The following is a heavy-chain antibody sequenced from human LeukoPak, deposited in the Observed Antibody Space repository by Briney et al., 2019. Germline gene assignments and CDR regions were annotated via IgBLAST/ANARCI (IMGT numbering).Heavy chain of an antibody. Sequence: GGSLRLSCAASGFTFSSYAMSWVRQAPGKGLEWVSAISGSGGSTYYADSVKGRFTISRDNAKNSVYLQMNSLRAEDTAVYYCARDSELLEWLPDSDLWGQGTLVTVSS. CDR3: ARDSELLEWLPDSDL. J-gene: IGHJ5*02. V-gene: IGHV3-23*01. D-gene: IGHD3-3*01. CDR2: ISGSGGST. CDR1: GFTFSSYA.